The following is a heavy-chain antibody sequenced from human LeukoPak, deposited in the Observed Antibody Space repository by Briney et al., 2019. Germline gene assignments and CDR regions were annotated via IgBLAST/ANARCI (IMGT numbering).Heavy chain of an antibody. CDR3: TTKQKLELLFY. D-gene: IGHD1-7*01. Sequence: GGSLRLSCAASGFTFSNAWMSWVRQAPGKGREWVGRIKSKTDGGTTDYAAPVKGRFTISRDDSKNTLYLQMNSLKTEDTAVYYCTTKQKLELLFYWGQGTLVTVSS. J-gene: IGHJ4*02. V-gene: IGHV3-15*01. CDR2: IKSKTDGGTT. CDR1: GFTFSNAW.